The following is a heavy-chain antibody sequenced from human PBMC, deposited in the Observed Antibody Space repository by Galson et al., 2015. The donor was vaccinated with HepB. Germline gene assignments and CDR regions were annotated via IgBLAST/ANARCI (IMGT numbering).Heavy chain of an antibody. D-gene: IGHD4-23*01. CDR3: ASDGGSTVASPLGDRREDTGGDY. V-gene: IGHV1-69*02. CDR2: IIPILGIA. J-gene: IGHJ4*02. Sequence: SVKVSCKASGGTFSSYTISWVRQAPGQGLEWMGRIIPILGIANYAQKFQGRVTITADKSTSTAYMELSSLRSEDTAVYYCASDGGSTVASPLGDRREDTGGDYWGQGTLVTVSS. CDR1: GGTFSSYT.